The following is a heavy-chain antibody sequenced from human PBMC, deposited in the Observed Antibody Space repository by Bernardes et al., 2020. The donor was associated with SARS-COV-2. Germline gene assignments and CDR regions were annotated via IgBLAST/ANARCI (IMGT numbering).Heavy chain of an antibody. J-gene: IGHJ4*02. CDR2: IGSSDTTM. Sequence: GSLKLSCAASGFIFGDYYINWIRQAPGKGLEWISGIGSSDTTMHHADSVRGRFTISRDNAKNAVYLQMNNLRAEDTAIYYCARENRGEYYFDYWGQGTLITVSS. CDR3: ARENRGEYYFDY. V-gene: IGHV3-11*01. CDR1: GFIFGDYY. D-gene: IGHD3-10*01.